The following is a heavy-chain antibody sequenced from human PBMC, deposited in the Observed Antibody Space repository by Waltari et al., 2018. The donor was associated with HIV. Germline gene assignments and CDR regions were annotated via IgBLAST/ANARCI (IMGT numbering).Heavy chain of an antibody. Sequence: QVQLQESGPGMVKPSETLSLTCPVHGGSISRYSWSWLRQPAGKGLEWIGRIYTSRSTNYNPSLKSRVTMSVDTSKNQFSLKLSSVTAADTAVYYCAREGDSSWYYFDYWGQGTLVTVSS. CDR3: AREGDSSWYYFDY. V-gene: IGHV4-4*07. CDR2: IYTSRST. J-gene: IGHJ4*02. D-gene: IGHD6-13*01. CDR1: GGSISRYS.